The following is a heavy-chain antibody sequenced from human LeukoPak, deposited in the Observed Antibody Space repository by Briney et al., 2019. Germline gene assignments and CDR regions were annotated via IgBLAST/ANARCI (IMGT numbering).Heavy chain of an antibody. D-gene: IGHD6-19*01. Sequence: QTGGSLRLSCAASGFTFSSYAMSWVRQAPGKGLEWVSTISGSGGSTYYADSVKGRFTISRDNSKNTLYLQMKSLRAEDTAVYYCAFPGGSGWSFDYWGQGTLVTVSS. CDR2: ISGSGGST. J-gene: IGHJ4*02. CDR1: GFTFSSYA. CDR3: AFPGGSGWSFDY. V-gene: IGHV3-23*01.